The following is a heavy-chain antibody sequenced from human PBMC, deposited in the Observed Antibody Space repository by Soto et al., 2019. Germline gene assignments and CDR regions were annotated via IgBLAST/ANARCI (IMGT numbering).Heavy chain of an antibody. CDR1: GYTFTSYV. V-gene: IGHV1-18*01. D-gene: IGHD2-15*01. CDR2: ISAYNGNT. Sequence: ASVKVSCKGSGYTFTSYVISWVRQAPGQGLEWVGWISAYNGNTKYAEKLPGRVTMTTDTHTSTASVDLRTLRSDDTAVYYCARDEREYGGKRVGFVYGSQGTLVTVSS. J-gene: IGHJ4*02. CDR3: ARDEREYGGKRVGFVY.